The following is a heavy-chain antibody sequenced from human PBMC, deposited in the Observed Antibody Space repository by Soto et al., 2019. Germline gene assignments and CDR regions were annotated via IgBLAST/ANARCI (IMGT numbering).Heavy chain of an antibody. J-gene: IGHJ4*02. CDR3: AKFPGTLFGVSRSY. V-gene: IGHV3-23*01. CDR1: GFTFSNYA. Sequence: EVQLLESGGGLVQPGGSLRLSCAASGFTFSNYAMNWVRQTPGKGLEWVSRISDNGDSTYYADSVKGHFTISRDNSKNTLYLQMNTLRAEDTAIYSCAKFPGTLFGVSRSYWGQGTLVTVSS. D-gene: IGHD3-3*01. CDR2: ISDNGDST.